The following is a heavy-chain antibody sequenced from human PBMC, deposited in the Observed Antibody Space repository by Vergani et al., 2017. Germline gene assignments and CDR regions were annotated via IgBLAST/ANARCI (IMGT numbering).Heavy chain of an antibody. CDR1: VYTFTSYY. V-gene: IGHV1-46*03. J-gene: IGHJ5*02. D-gene: IGHD6-13*01. Sequence: QVQLVQSGAEVKKPGASVKVSCKASVYTFTSYYMHWVRQAPGQGLEWMGIINPSGGSTSYAQKFQGRVTMTRDTSTSTVYMELSSLRSEDTAVYYCARTMGYVSSWYGSDWFDPWGQGTLVTVSS. CDR2: INPSGGST. CDR3: ARTMGYVSSWYGSDWFDP.